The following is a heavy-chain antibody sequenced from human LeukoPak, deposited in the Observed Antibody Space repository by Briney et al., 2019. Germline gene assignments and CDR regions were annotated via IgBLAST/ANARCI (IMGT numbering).Heavy chain of an antibody. CDR2: IIPDSGAT. CDR1: GHTFTGYY. D-gene: IGHD5-24*01. J-gene: IGHJ6*03. V-gene: IGHV1-2*02. Sequence: ASVKVSCKASGHTFTGYYMHWVRQAPGQGLEWLGWIIPDSGATNYAQNFQGRVTMTRDTSTNTLYMDLNSLRSDDTAIYYCASQTIPDGPNYYMDVWGKGTTVTISS. CDR3: ASQTIPDGPNYYMDV.